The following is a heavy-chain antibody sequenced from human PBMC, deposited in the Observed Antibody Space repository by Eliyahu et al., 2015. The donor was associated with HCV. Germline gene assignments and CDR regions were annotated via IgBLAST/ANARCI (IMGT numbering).Heavy chain of an antibody. J-gene: IGHJ6*02. CDR3: ARGHFWKTQGDYDIYYYYGMDV. Sequence: EVQLVESGGGLVQPGGSLRLXCAASGFXFSSXWMHXVRQAPGKGLVWVSRINSDGSSTSYADSVKGRFTISRDNAKNTLYLQMNSLRAEDTAVYYCARGHFWKTQGDYDIYYYYGMDVWGQGTTVTVSS. V-gene: IGHV3-74*01. CDR1: GFXFSSXW. CDR2: INSDGSST. D-gene: IGHD3-9*01.